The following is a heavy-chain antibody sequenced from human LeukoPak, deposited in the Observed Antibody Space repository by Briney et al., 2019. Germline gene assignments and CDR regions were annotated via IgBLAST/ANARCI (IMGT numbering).Heavy chain of an antibody. Sequence: GGSLRLSCAASGFIFSNYGMSWVRQAPGKGLEWVSAISGSGGSTYYADSVKGRFTISRDNSKNTLYLQMNSLRAEDTAVYYCAKEIYYDSTGPQYWGQGTLVTVSS. CDR2: ISGSGGST. D-gene: IGHD3-22*01. V-gene: IGHV3-23*01. J-gene: IGHJ4*02. CDR1: GFIFSNYG. CDR3: AKEIYYDSTGPQY.